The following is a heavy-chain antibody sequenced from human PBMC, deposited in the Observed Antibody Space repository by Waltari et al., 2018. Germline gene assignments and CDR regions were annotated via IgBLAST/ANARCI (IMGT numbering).Heavy chain of an antibody. CDR3: TQSALSYVYDL. D-gene: IGHD4-4*01. CDR1: GFTFRNYW. J-gene: IGHJ3*01. CDR2: INQDGSAK. Sequence: EEQLMESGGGLVQRGGALRLAWVGSGFTFRNYWVGWIRQAPGKALQWVANINQDGSAKYYVYSGTGRSTISSDNATNSLFLQMNSLIVDDTTVYYCTQSALSYVYDLWGQGTMVTVSS. V-gene: IGHV3-7*01.